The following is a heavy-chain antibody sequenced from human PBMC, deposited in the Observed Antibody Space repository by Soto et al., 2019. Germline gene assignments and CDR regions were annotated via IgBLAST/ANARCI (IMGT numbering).Heavy chain of an antibody. CDR3: ARRRMSTNVFDY. V-gene: IGHV4-59*01. CDR1: GGSISSYY. J-gene: IGHJ4*02. D-gene: IGHD2-8*01. Sequence: SETLSLTCTVSGGSISSYYWSWIRQPPGKGLEWIGYIYYSGSTNYNPSLKSRVTISVDTSKNQFSLKLSSVTAADTAVYYCARRRMSTNVFDYWGQGTLVTVSS. CDR2: IYYSGST.